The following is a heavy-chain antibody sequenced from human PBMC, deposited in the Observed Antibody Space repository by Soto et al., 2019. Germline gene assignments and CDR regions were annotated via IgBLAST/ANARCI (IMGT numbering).Heavy chain of an antibody. D-gene: IGHD6-6*01. CDR3: AKGRGGYSSSSGHY. Sequence: EVHLLESGGDLVQPGGSLRLSCAASGFTFSNFVISWLRQAPGRGLEWVSSINANGRSADYADSVKGPFTISRDNSRSILYLQMNSLRVEDTAVYYCAKGRGGYSSSSGHYWGQGTLVTVSS. CDR1: GFTFSNFV. CDR2: INANGRSA. J-gene: IGHJ4*02. V-gene: IGHV3-23*01.